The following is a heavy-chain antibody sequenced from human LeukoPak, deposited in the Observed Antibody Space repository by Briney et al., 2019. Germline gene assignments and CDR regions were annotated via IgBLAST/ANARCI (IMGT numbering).Heavy chain of an antibody. CDR2: IYYSGST. CDR1: GGSISSYY. CDR3: AGQSSGSLYYYYGMDV. V-gene: IGHV4-59*01. J-gene: IGHJ6*02. Sequence: SETLSLTCTVSGGSISSYYWSWIRQPPGKGLEWVGYIYYSGSTNYNPSLKSRVTISVDTSKNQFSLKLSSVTAADTAVYYCAGQSSGSLYYYYGMDVWGQGTTVTVSS. D-gene: IGHD3-10*01.